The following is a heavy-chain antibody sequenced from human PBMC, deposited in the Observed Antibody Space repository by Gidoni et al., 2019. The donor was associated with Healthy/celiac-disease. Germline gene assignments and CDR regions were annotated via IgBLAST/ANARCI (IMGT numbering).Heavy chain of an antibody. CDR3: ASMTTVVTGGFDY. D-gene: IGHD4-17*01. CDR1: GFTFSSSG. V-gene: IGHV3-33*01. J-gene: IGHJ4*02. Sequence: QVQLVESGGGAVQPGRSLRLSCAASGFTFSSSGMHWVRQAPGKGLEWVAVIWYDGSNKYYADSVKGRFTISRDNSKNTLYLQMNSLRAEDTAVYYCASMTTVVTGGFDYWGQGTLVTVSS. CDR2: IWYDGSNK.